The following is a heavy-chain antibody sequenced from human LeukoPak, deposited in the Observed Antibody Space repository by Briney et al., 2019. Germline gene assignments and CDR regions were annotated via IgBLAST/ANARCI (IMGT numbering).Heavy chain of an antibody. CDR1: GFTFSSYG. J-gene: IGHJ4*02. CDR3: AKGRWRDTVVTFDY. V-gene: IGHV3-30*18. D-gene: IGHD4-23*01. Sequence: GGSVRLSCAASGFTFSSYGMHWVRQAPGKGLEWVAVISYDGSNKYYADSVKGRFTISRDNSKNTLYLQMNSLKAEDTAVYYCAKGRWRDTVVTFDYWGQGTLVTVSS. CDR2: ISYDGSNK.